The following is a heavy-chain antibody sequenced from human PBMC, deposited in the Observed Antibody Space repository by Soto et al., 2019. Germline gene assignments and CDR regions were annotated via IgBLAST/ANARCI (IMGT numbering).Heavy chain of an antibody. D-gene: IGHD3-16*01. CDR2: IYWEDDK. J-gene: IGHJ5*02. CDR1: GFSLTTRGVG. Sequence: KESGPTLVKPTQTLTLTCTFSGFSLTTRGVGVGWIRQPPGKALECLALIYWEDDKRYSPSLQSSLSLTKDTSKNQVVLTMTNVDPVDTATYYCAHIPNYYQYDWFDPWGQGTLVSVSS. CDR3: AHIPNYYQYDWFDP. V-gene: IGHV2-5*02.